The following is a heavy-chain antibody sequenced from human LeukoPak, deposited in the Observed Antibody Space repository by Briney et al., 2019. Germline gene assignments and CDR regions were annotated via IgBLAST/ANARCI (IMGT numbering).Heavy chain of an antibody. J-gene: IGHJ4*02. D-gene: IGHD3-10*01. CDR2: ISSSGSTI. CDR3: ARDHLSGRGFDY. V-gene: IGHV3-48*03. Sequence: GGSLRLSCAASGFTFSSYEMNWVRQAPGKGLEWVSYISSSGSTIYYADSVKGRFTISRDNAKNSLYLQMNSLRAEDTAVYYCARDHLSGRGFDYWGQGTLVTVSS. CDR1: GFTFSSYE.